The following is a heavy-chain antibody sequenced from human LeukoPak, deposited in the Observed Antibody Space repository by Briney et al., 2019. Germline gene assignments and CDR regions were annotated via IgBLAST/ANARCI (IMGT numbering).Heavy chain of an antibody. CDR2: ITGSGGRT. CDR1: GFTFSTYA. V-gene: IGHV3-23*01. CDR3: AKEGYYDGSGAFDY. Sequence: GWSLRLSCAASGFTFSTYAMNWVRQAPGKGLEWVSGITGSGGRTFYADSVKGRFTISRDNSKNTLYLQMNSLRAEDTAIYYCAKEGYYDGSGAFDYWGQGTLVTGSS. J-gene: IGHJ4*02. D-gene: IGHD3-22*01.